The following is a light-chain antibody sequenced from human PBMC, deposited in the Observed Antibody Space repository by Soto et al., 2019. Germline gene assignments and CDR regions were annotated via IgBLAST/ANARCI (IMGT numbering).Light chain of an antibody. Sequence: DIQVTQSPSSVSASEGDSVTITCWASQGISDWLAWYQQKPGKAPKLLIYAASTLQSGVPTRFSGSGFGTDFTLTINSLQPEDVATYYCQPSNTFPVFTFGPGTRVDL. CDR2: AAS. J-gene: IGKJ3*01. V-gene: IGKV1D-12*01. CDR3: QPSNTFPVFT. CDR1: QGISDW.